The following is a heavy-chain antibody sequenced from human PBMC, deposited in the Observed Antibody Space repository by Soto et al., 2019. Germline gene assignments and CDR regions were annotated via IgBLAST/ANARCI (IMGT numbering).Heavy chain of an antibody. D-gene: IGHD1-20*01. Sequence: QVQLQESGPGLVKPSETLSLTCTVSGVSITPYYWTWIRHPPGKGLEWMGYVYHTVNTYYNPSLKSRVTISLDTSKNQVSLRLKSVTAADTAVYYCAREQYNWKLWGQGTLVTVSS. CDR1: GVSITPYY. J-gene: IGHJ4*02. CDR3: AREQYNWKL. CDR2: VYHTVNT. V-gene: IGHV4-59*01.